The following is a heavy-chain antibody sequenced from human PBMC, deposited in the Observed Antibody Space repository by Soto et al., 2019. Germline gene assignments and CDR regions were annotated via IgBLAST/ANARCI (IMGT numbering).Heavy chain of an antibody. V-gene: IGHV1-69*13. CDR3: ARCKSRVLVLDY. CDR2: IIPIFGTA. D-gene: IGHD3-22*01. J-gene: IGHJ4*02. CDR1: GGTFSSYA. Sequence: GASVKVSCKASGGTFSSYAISWVRQAPGQGLEWMGGIIPIFGTANYAQKFQGRVTITADESTSTAYMELSSLRSEDTAVYYCARCKSRVLVLDYWGQGTLVTVSS.